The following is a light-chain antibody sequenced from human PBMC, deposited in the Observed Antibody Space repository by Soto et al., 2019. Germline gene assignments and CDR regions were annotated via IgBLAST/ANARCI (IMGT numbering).Light chain of an antibody. CDR2: DAS. J-gene: IGKJ4*01. Sequence: EIVLTQSPATLSLSPGERATLSCRASQSVSSYLAWYQQKPGQAPRLLIYDASNRATGIPARFSGRGSGTDFTITINSLEPEDFAVYYCQKRGNWLTFGGGTKVEIK. CDR3: QKRGNWLT. CDR1: QSVSSY. V-gene: IGKV3-11*01.